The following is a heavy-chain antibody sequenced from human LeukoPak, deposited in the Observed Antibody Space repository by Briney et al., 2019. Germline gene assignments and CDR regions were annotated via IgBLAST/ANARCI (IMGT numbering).Heavy chain of an antibody. Sequence: GGSLRLSCAASGFTFSSYWMSWVHQAPGKGLEWVANINQDESEKYYVDSVKGRFTISRDNSKNTLYLQMNSLRAEDTAVYYCAKPTAPYCSSTSCPFDYWGQGTLVTVSS. J-gene: IGHJ4*02. V-gene: IGHV3-7*03. D-gene: IGHD2-2*01. CDR1: GFTFSSYW. CDR2: INQDESEK. CDR3: AKPTAPYCSSTSCPFDY.